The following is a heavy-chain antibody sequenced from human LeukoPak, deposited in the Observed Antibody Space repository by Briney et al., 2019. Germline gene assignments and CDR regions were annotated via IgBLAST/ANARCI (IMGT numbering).Heavy chain of an antibody. J-gene: IGHJ4*02. CDR3: ARETQQLAAPTY. V-gene: IGHV1-3*01. D-gene: IGHD6-13*01. Sequence: ASVKVSCKASGYTFTSYAMHWVRQAPGQRLEWMGWINAGNGNTKYSQKFQGRVTITRDTSASTAYVELSSLRSEDTAVYYCARETQQLAAPTYWGQGTLVTVSS. CDR2: INAGNGNT. CDR1: GYTFTSYA.